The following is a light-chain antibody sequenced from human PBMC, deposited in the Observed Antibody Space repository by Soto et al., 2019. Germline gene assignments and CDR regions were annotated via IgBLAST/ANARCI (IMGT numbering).Light chain of an antibody. Sequence: DIQMTQSPSTLSATAGDGVTITCRASQSISSWLAWYQQKPGKAPKLLIYDASNLESGVPSRFSGSGSGTDFTLTISSLQPEDFAIYYCQQYDTYPLTFGGGTKVDIK. V-gene: IGKV1-5*01. CDR2: DAS. CDR3: QQYDTYPLT. J-gene: IGKJ4*01. CDR1: QSISSW.